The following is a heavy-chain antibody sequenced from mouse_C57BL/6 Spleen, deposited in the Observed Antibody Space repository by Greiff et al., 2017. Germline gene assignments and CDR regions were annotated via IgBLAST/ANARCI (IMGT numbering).Heavy chain of an antibody. D-gene: IGHD1-1*01. J-gene: IGHJ2*01. CDR3: ARDTTVPYFDY. V-gene: IGHV1-69*01. CDR1: GYTFTSYW. CDR2: IDPSDSYT. Sequence: QVQLQQPGAELVMPGASVKLSCKASGYTFTSYWMHWVKQRPGQGLEWIGEIDPSDSYTNYNQKFKGKSTLTVDKSSSTAYMQLSSLTSEDSAVYYCARDTTVPYFDYWGKGTTLTVSS.